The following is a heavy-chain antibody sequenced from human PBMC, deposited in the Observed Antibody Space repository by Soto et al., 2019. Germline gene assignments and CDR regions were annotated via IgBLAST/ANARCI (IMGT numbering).Heavy chain of an antibody. V-gene: IGHV5-51*01. J-gene: IGHJ4*02. CDR2: IYPGDSDT. CDR1: GYSFTSYW. CDR3: TSAESPGMSYFFDS. Sequence: GESLKISCKGSGYSFTSYWIGWVRRMPGKGLEWMGIIYPGDSDTRYSPSLKGRFTISRDDSNSIAYLQMSSLQVDDSAVYYCTSAESPGMSYFFDSWGQGVLVTVSS.